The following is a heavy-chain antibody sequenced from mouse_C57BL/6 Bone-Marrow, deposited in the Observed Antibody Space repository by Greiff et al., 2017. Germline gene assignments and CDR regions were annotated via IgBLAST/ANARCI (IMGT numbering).Heavy chain of an antibody. D-gene: IGHD1-1*01. CDR2: ISYDGSN. CDR3: ARLFITTVRFAY. Sequence: DVKLVESGPGLVKPSQSLSLTCSVTGYSITSGYYWNWIRQFPGNKLEWMGYISYDGSNNYNPSLKNRISITRDTSKNQFFLKLNSVTTEDTATYYCARLFITTVRFAYWGQGTLVTVSA. CDR1: GYSITSGYY. J-gene: IGHJ3*01. V-gene: IGHV3-6*01.